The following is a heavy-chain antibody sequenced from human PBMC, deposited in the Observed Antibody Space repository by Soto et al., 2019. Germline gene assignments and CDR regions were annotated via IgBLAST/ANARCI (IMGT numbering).Heavy chain of an antibody. V-gene: IGHV3-23*01. Sequence: GGSLRLSCAASGFTFSSYAMSWVRQAPGKGLEWVSAISGSGGSTYYADSVKGRFTISRDNSKNTLYLQMNSLRAEDTAVYYCAKSRRSGWYPIPYFDYWGQGTLVTVSS. CDR3: AKSRRSGWYPIPYFDY. CDR2: ISGSGGST. D-gene: IGHD6-19*01. CDR1: GFTFSSYA. J-gene: IGHJ4*02.